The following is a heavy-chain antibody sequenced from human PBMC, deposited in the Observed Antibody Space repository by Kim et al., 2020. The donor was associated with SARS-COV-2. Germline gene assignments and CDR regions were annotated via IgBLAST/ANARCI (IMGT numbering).Heavy chain of an antibody. V-gene: IGHV3-33*01. Sequence: GGSLRLSCAASGFTFSSYGMHWVRQAPGKGLEWVAVIWYDGSNKYYADSVKGRFTISRDNSKNTLYLQMNSLRAEDTAVYYCARDRTTFYSGGMDVWGQGTTVTVSS. CDR1: GFTFSSYG. D-gene: IGHD3-16*01. J-gene: IGHJ6*02. CDR3: ARDRTTFYSGGMDV. CDR2: IWYDGSNK.